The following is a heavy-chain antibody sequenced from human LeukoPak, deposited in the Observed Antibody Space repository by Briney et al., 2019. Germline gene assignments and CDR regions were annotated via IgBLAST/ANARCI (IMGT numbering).Heavy chain of an antibody. V-gene: IGHV4-38-2*02. CDR2: IYHSGST. CDR1: GYSISSGYY. CDR3: ARDLDCSSTSCYDSNWFDP. Sequence: SETLSLTCTVSGYSISSGYYWGWIRQPPGKGLEWIGSIYHSGSTYYNPSLKSRVTISVDTSKNQFSLKLSSVTAADTAVYYCARDLDCSSTSCYDSNWFDPWGQGTLVTVSS. J-gene: IGHJ5*02. D-gene: IGHD2-2*01.